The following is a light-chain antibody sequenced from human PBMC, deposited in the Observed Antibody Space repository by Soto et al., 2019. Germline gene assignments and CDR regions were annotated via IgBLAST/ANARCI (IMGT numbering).Light chain of an antibody. CDR3: QQYHKWPPCT. CDR2: GAS. V-gene: IGKV3-15*01. Sequence: VKIQSPGTLKETLGESATVSCRASQSVDGYLAWYQQKPDQAPRLLIYGASTRATGVTARFRGGGSGTEFTLTISSLQSEDSAVYYCQQYHKWPPCTFGQGTRVEIK. J-gene: IGKJ5*01. CDR1: QSVDGY.